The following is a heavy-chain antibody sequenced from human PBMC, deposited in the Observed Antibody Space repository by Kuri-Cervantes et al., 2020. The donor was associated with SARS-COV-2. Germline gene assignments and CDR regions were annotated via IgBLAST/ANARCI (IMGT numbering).Heavy chain of an antibody. CDR1: GFTFSSYA. V-gene: IGHV3-30-3*01. Sequence: GESLKISCAASGFTFSSYAMHWVRQAPGKGLEWVAVISYDGSNKYYADSVKGRFTISRDNSKNTLYLQMNSLRAEYTAVYYCAKDPPPAGYWGQGTLVTVSS. J-gene: IGHJ4*02. CDR2: ISYDGSNK. CDR3: AKDPPPAGY.